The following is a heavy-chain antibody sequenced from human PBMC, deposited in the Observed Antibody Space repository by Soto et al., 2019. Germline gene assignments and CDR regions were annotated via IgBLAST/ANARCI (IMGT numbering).Heavy chain of an antibody. CDR3: ARGGYSGYDYVSWLDP. CDR2: ISAYNGNT. D-gene: IGHD5-12*01. J-gene: IGHJ5*02. V-gene: IGHV1-18*01. Sequence: GASVKVSCKASGYTFTSYGISWVRQAPGQGLEWMGWISAYNGNTNYAQKLQGRVTMTTDTSTSTAYMELRSLRSDDTAVYYCARGGYSGYDYVSWLDPWGQGTLVTVSS. CDR1: GYTFTSYG.